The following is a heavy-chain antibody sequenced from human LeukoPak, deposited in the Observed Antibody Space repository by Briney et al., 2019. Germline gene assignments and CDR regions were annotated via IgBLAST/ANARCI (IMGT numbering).Heavy chain of an antibody. CDR2: TYYRSKWYS. D-gene: IGHD2-8*02. CDR1: GDSVSSKSAA. CDR3: ARTTGHFDY. Sequence: SQTGSLTCAISGDSVSSKSAAWNWIRQSPSRGLEWLGRTYYRSKWYSEYAVSVKSRITINPDTSKNQFSLQLNSVAPEDTAVYYCARTTGHFDYWGQGTLLTDSP. J-gene: IGHJ4*02. V-gene: IGHV6-1*01.